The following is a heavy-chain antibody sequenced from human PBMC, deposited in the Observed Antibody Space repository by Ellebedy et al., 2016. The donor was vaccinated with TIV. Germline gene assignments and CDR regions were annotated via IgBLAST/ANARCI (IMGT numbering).Heavy chain of an antibody. CDR2: IDPSDSYT. CDR1: GYSFTSYW. Sequence: GESLKISCQGSGYSFTSYWISWVRQMPGKGLEWMGRIDPSDSYTNYSPSFQGHVTISADKSISTAYLQWSSLKASDTAMYYCASTWDTYDSSGSPDYWGQGTLVTVSS. V-gene: IGHV5-10-1*01. D-gene: IGHD3-22*01. J-gene: IGHJ4*02. CDR3: ASTWDTYDSSGSPDY.